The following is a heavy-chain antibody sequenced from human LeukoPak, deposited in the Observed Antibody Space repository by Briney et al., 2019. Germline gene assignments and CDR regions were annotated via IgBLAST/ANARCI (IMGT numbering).Heavy chain of an antibody. V-gene: IGHV5-51*01. J-gene: IGHJ4*02. CDR2: IYPSDSDT. CDR1: GYSFSIYW. CDR3: ARQDGDGLYYFDY. D-gene: IGHD5-24*01. Sequence: PGESLKISCQGSGYSFSIYWIGWVRQMPGKGLEWMGIIYPSDSDTRYSPSFQGQVTISADKSINTAYLQWSSLKASDTAIYYCARQDGDGLYYFDYWGQGTLVTVSS.